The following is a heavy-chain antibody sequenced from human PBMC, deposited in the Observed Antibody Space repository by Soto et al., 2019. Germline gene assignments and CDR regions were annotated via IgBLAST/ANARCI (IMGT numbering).Heavy chain of an antibody. V-gene: IGHV1-2*04. J-gene: IGHJ6*02. CDR1: GYTVTGYP. CDR2: INPKSGGT. D-gene: IGHD2-8*01. Sequence: SAKVSCQASGYTVTGYPRRWVRQAKVQRLELLGWINPKSGGTSTAQKFQGWVTMTTDTSISTASMELTRLTSDDTAIYYCARGDSTDCSNGVCSFFYNHDMDVWGQGTKVT. CDR3: ARGDSTDCSNGVCSFFYNHDMDV.